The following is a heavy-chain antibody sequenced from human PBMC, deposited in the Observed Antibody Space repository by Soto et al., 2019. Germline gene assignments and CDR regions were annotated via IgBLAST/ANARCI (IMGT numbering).Heavy chain of an antibody. CDR1: GYTFASYA. V-gene: IGHV1-18*01. D-gene: IGHD3-22*01. CDR2: ISAYNGNT. J-gene: IGHJ5*02. CDR3: ARVKRPPHYYDSSGLYYVNRFDP. Sequence: ASVKVSCKASGYTFASYAISWMRQAPGQGLEWMGWISAYNGNTNYAQKLQGRVTMTTDTSTSTAYMELRSLRSDDTAVYYCARVKRPPHYYDSSGLYYVNRFDPWGQGTPVTVSS.